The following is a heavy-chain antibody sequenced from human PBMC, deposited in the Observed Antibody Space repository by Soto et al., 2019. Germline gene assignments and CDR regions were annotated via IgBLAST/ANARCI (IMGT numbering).Heavy chain of an antibody. CDR3: AREDDGGDSLAV. J-gene: IGHJ6*02. CDR1: GGSISSDCYH. CDR2: IHHSGSI. D-gene: IGHD2-21*02. V-gene: IGHV4-30-4*08. Sequence: SETLSLTCTVSGGSISSDCYHWSWVRQAPERGLEWIGYIHHSGSILYNPSLQSRVTISVDTSKNQFSLHLSSVTAADTAVYFCAREDDGGDSLAVWGQGTTVTVSS.